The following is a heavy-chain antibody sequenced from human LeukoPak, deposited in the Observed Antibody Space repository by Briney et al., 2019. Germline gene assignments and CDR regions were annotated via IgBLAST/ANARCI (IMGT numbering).Heavy chain of an antibody. J-gene: IGHJ6*02. V-gene: IGHV1-69*13. CDR3: ARDSPLITIFGVAIYGMDV. D-gene: IGHD3-3*01. Sequence: SVKVSCKASGGTFCSYAISWVRQAPGQGLEWMGGIIPIFGTANYAQKFQGRVTITADESTSTAYMELSSLRSEDTAVYYCARDSPLITIFGVAIYGMDVWGQGTTVTVSS. CDR1: GGTFCSYA. CDR2: IIPIFGTA.